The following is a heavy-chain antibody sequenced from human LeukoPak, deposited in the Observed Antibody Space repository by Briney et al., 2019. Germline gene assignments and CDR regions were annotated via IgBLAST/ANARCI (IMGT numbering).Heavy chain of an antibody. CDR2: IYSGGST. CDR3: ARGGTYYYDSSGYYSNY. D-gene: IGHD3-22*01. Sequence: GGSLRLSCAASGFTFSSYAMSWVRQAPGKGLEWVSVIYSGGSTYYADSVKGRFTISRDNSKNTLYLQMNSLRAEDTAVYYCARGGTYYYDSSGYYSNYWGQGTLVTVSS. V-gene: IGHV3-66*01. J-gene: IGHJ4*02. CDR1: GFTFSSYA.